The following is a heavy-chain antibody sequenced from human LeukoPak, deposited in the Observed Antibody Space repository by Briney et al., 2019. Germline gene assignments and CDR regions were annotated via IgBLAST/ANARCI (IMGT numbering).Heavy chain of an antibody. J-gene: IGHJ4*02. Sequence: GGSLRLSCAASGLTFSSYAMSWVRQAPGKGLEWVSAISGSGGSTYYADSVKGRFTISRDNSKNTLYLQMNSLRAEDTAVYYCAKGSEGGTMIVVTQIFDYWGQGTLVTVSS. V-gene: IGHV3-23*01. CDR1: GLTFSSYA. D-gene: IGHD3-22*01. CDR2: ISGSGGST. CDR3: AKGSEGGTMIVVTQIFDY.